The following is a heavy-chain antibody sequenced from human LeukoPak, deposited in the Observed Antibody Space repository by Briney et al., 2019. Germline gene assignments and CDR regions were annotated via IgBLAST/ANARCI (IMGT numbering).Heavy chain of an antibody. D-gene: IGHD6-19*01. CDR1: GASITISSSY. V-gene: IGHV4-39*07. Sequence: SETLSLTCTVSGASITISSSYWGWIRQPPGKGLEWIGSFYYSASTYYNPSLKSRVTISVDTSKNQFSLKLSSVTAADTAIYYCARFSSGWFYFDYWGQGTLVTVSS. J-gene: IGHJ4*02. CDR3: ARFSSGWFYFDY. CDR2: FYYSAST.